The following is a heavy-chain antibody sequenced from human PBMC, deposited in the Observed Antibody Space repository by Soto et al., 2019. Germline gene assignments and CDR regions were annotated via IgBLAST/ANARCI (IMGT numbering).Heavy chain of an antibody. D-gene: IGHD6-19*01. V-gene: IGHV1-2*04. CDR3: ARDLETAVAGSHYYYYYGMDV. J-gene: IGHJ6*02. CDR2: INPNSGGT. CDR1: GYTFTGYY. Sequence: ASVKVSCKASGYTFTGYYMHWVRQAPGQGLEWIGWINPNSGGTNYAQKFQGWVTMTRDTSISTAYMELSRLRSDDTAVYYCARDLETAVAGSHYYYYYGMDVWGQGTTVTVSS.